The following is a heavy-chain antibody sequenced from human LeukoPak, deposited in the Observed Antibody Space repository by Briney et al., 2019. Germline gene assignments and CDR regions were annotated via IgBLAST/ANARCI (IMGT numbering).Heavy chain of an antibody. CDR1: GGSISTITYY. Sequence: SETLSLTCTVSGGSISTITYYWSWIRQPPGKGLEWVGHMYYRGNTLYNPSLKSRITISVDTSKNQFSLKLRSVTAADTAVYYCARLYGNYQNYFDYWGQGTLVTVSS. V-gene: IGHV4-39*07. D-gene: IGHD1-7*01. CDR2: MYYRGNT. J-gene: IGHJ4*02. CDR3: ARLYGNYQNYFDY.